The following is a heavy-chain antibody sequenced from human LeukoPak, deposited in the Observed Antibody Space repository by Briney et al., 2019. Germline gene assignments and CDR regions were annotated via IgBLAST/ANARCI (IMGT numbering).Heavy chain of an antibody. CDR2: MYYSGST. V-gene: IGHV4-39*07. J-gene: IGHJ5*02. D-gene: IGHD2-2*01. CDR1: VGSISSSSYY. CDR3: ARREIVVVPAAIDP. Sequence: SETLSLTCTVSVGSISSSSYYWGWIRQPPGNGLEWIGSMYYSGSTYYNPSRKSRVTISVDTSKNQFSLELSSVTAADTAVYYCARREIVVVPAAIDPWGQGTLVTVSS.